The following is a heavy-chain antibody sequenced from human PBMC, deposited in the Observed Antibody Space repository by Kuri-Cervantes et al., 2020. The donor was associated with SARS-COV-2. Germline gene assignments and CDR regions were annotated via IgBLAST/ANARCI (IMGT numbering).Heavy chain of an antibody. Sequence: GESLKISCAASGLTFRSYMMNWVRQAPGKGLEWVASISGSSRDIYYAESVKGRFTLSRDNAKNSLDLQMNSLRAEDTAVYYCASAEEYYYDSSGYSYYYYGMDVWGQGTTVTVSS. D-gene: IGHD3-22*01. V-gene: IGHV3-21*01. CDR2: ISGSSRDI. J-gene: IGHJ6*02. CDR1: GLTFRSYM. CDR3: ASAEEYYYDSSGYSYYYYGMDV.